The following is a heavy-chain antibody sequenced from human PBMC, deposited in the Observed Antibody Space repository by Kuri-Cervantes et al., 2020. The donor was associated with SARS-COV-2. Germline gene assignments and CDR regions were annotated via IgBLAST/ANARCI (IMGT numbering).Heavy chain of an antibody. CDR2: ISYDGSNK. CDR3: ARNTRVSGSYYPLDY. D-gene: IGHD1-26*01. Sequence: GESLKISCAASGFTFSSYAMHWVRQAPGKGLEWVAVISYDGSNKYYADSVKGRFTISRDNSKNTLYLQMGSLRAEDMAVYYCARNTRVSGSYYPLDYWGQGTLVTVSS. V-gene: IGHV3-30*14. CDR1: GFTFSSYA. J-gene: IGHJ4*02.